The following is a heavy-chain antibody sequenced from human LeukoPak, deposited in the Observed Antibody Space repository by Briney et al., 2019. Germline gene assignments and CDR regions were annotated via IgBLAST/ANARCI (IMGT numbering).Heavy chain of an antibody. D-gene: IGHD4-17*01. J-gene: IGHJ3*02. CDR1: GYTFTSYG. CDR2: ISACNGNT. CDR3: AATYATTVTPDAFDI. V-gene: IGHV1-18*04. Sequence: ASVKVSCKASGYTFTSYGISWVRQAPGQGLEWMGWISACNGNTNYAQKLQGRVTMTTDTSTSTAYMELRSLRSEDTAMYYCAATYATTVTPDAFDIWGQGTVVTVSS.